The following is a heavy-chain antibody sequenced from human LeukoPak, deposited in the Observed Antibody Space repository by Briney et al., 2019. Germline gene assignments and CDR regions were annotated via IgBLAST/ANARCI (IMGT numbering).Heavy chain of an antibody. D-gene: IGHD5-12*01. CDR1: GYTFTSYG. V-gene: IGHV1-18*01. J-gene: IGHJ4*02. CDR3: ARDRERVVATMGYY. CDR2: INAYKGNT. Sequence: ASVTVSCKASGYTFTSYGISWVRQAPGQGLEWMGWINAYKGNTNYAQKLQGRDTMTTDTSTSTAYMELRSLRSDATAVYYCARDRERVVATMGYYWGQGTLVTVSS.